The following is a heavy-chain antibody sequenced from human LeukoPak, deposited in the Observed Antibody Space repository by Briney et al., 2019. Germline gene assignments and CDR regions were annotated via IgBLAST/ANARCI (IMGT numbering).Heavy chain of an antibody. Sequence: SVKVSCKASGGTFSSYAFSWMRQAPGQGLEWMGRIIPILGITNYAQKFHGRVTITADKSTSTAYMELSSLRSEDTAVYYCARDVGFGEISRGDYWGQGTLVTVSS. D-gene: IGHD3-10*01. CDR3: ARDVGFGEISRGDY. CDR2: IIPILGIT. V-gene: IGHV1-69*04. CDR1: GGTFSSYA. J-gene: IGHJ4*02.